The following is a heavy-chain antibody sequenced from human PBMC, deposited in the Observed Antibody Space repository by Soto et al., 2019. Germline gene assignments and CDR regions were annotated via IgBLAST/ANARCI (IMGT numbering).Heavy chain of an antibody. D-gene: IGHD3-9*01. Sequence: PGGSLRLSCAASGFTFSSYGMHWVRQAPGKGLEWVAVISYDGSNKYYADSVKGRFTISRDNSKNTLYLQMNSLRAEDTAVYYCAKYGALGAESRMFDWLFSDAFDIWGQGTMVTVSS. J-gene: IGHJ3*02. CDR2: ISYDGSNK. V-gene: IGHV3-30*18. CDR1: GFTFSSYG. CDR3: AKYGALGAESRMFDWLFSDAFDI.